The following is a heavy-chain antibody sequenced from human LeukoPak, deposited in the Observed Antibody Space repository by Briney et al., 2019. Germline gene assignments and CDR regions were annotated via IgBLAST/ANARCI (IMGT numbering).Heavy chain of an antibody. CDR3: ARSHSSSWYFGHRTHFDY. D-gene: IGHD6-13*01. CDR2: INPNSGGT. Sequence: ASVKVSCKASGYTFTGYYMHWVRQAPGQGLEWMGWINPNSGGTNYAQKFQGWVTMTRDTSISTAYMELSRLRSDDTAVYYCARSHSSSWYFGHRTHFDYWGPGTLVTVSS. V-gene: IGHV1-2*04. J-gene: IGHJ4*02. CDR1: GYTFTGYY.